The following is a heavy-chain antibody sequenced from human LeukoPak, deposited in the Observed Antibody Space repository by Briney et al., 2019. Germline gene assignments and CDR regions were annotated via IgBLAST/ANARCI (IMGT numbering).Heavy chain of an antibody. D-gene: IGHD3-10*01. CDR3: ARDHMVRGVVTDY. J-gene: IGHJ4*02. CDR1: GCTFTGYY. CDR2: INPNSGGT. Sequence: ASVKVSCKASGCTFTGYYMHWVRQAPGQGLEWMGWINPNSGGTNYAQKFQGRVTMTRDTSISTAYMELSRLRSDDTAVYYCARDHMVRGVVTDYWGQGTLVTVSS. V-gene: IGHV1-2*02.